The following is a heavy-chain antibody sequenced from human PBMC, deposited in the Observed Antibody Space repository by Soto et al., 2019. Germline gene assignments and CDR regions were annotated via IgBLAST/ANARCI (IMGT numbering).Heavy chain of an antibody. V-gene: IGHV3-30-3*01. CDR3: ARGVYSSSWYATVYYYYGMDV. CDR1: GFTFSSYA. D-gene: IGHD6-13*01. CDR2: ISYDGSNK. J-gene: IGHJ6*02. Sequence: GGSLRLSCAASGFTFSSYAMHWVRQAPGKGLEWVAVISYDGSNKYYADSVKGRFTISRDNSKNTLYLQMNSLRAEDTAVYYCARGVYSSSWYATVYYYYGMDVWGQGTTVTVSS.